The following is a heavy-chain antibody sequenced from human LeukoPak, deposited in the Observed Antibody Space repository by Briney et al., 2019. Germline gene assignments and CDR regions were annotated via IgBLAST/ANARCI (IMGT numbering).Heavy chain of an antibody. J-gene: IGHJ5*02. CDR2: IYYSGST. CDR1: GGSISSYY. CDR3: ARAPAPDSSSWYWFDP. Sequence: SETLSLTCTVSGGSISSYYWSWIRQPPGKGLEWIGYIYYSGSTNYNPSLKSRVTISVDTSKNQFSLKLSSVTAADTAVYYCARAPAPDSSSWYWFDPWGQGTLVTVSS. D-gene: IGHD6-13*01. V-gene: IGHV4-59*08.